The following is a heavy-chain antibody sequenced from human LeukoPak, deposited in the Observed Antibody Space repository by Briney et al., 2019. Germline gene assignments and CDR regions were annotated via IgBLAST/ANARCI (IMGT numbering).Heavy chain of an antibody. V-gene: IGHV3-23*01. D-gene: IGHD4-17*01. CDR2: ISRDGVTT. Sequence: GGSLRLSCAASGFSFSGSAMSWVRQAPEKGLECVSAISRDGVTTHYADSVKGRFIISRDNSKNTVYLQMNSLRADDTAVYYCARDRAYGDYAAWGQGTLVTVSS. CDR3: ARDRAYGDYAA. CDR1: GFSFSGSA. J-gene: IGHJ5*02.